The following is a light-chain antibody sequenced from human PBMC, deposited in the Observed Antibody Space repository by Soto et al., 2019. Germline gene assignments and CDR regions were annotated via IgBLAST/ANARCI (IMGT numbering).Light chain of an antibody. Sequence: QSVLTQPASVSGSPGQSITISCTGTSSDVGSYNLVSWNQQHPGKAPKLMIYEVSKRPSGVSNRFSGSKSGNTASLTISGLQAEDEADYCCCSYAGTSTLVFGGGTKVTVL. J-gene: IGLJ2*01. CDR3: CSYAGTSTLV. CDR2: EVS. CDR1: SSDVGSYNL. V-gene: IGLV2-23*02.